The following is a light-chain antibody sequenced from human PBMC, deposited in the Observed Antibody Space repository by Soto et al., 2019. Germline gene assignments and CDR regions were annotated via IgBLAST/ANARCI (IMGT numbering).Light chain of an antibody. V-gene: IGKV3-11*01. CDR2: GAF. CDR1: QSVSSN. J-gene: IGKJ4*01. CDR3: QQRNYWPRT. Sequence: EIVLTPSRGSLYLSRGDRATLSCSASQSVSSNLAWYQQKPGQAPSLLIYGAFTRATGIPARFSGSGSGTDFTLTISSLEPEDFAVYYCQQRNYWPRTFGGGTKVDIK.